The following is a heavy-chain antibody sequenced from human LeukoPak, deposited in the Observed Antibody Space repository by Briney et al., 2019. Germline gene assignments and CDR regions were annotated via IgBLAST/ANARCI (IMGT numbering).Heavy chain of an antibody. CDR1: GFTFSTYS. Sequence: GGSLRLSCAASGFTFSTYSMNWVRQAPGKGLEWVSSISTTSDYIYYADSVKGRFTISRDNAKNSLYLQMSSLRAEDTAVYYCARIPSYDSGSYYRYLDYWGQGTLVTVSS. V-gene: IGHV3-21*01. J-gene: IGHJ4*02. D-gene: IGHD3-10*01. CDR2: ISTTSDYI. CDR3: ARIPSYDSGSYYRYLDY.